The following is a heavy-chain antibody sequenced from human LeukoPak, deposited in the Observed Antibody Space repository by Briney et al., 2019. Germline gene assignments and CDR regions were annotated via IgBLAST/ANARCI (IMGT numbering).Heavy chain of an antibody. D-gene: IGHD6-13*01. CDR3: ARAWSGQQVGENEFFQH. Sequence: ASVKVSCKASGGTFSSGAISWVRQAPGQGLEWMGRIIPILDIPNYAQEFQGRVTITADRSTTTVYMELNSLRSEDSAVYYCARAWSGQQVGENEFFQHWGQGTLVTVSS. V-gene: IGHV1-69*04. CDR1: GGTFSSGA. J-gene: IGHJ1*01. CDR2: IIPILDIP.